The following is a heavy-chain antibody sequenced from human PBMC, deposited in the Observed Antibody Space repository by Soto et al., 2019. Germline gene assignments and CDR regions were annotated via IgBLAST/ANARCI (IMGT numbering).Heavy chain of an antibody. CDR1: GFTFSSYG. V-gene: IGHV3-30*18. D-gene: IGHD6-19*01. CDR3: AKAWARFRSGWYGGHLVRPPGY. CDR2: ISYDGSNK. Sequence: QVQLVESGGGVVQPGRSLRLSCAASGFTFSSYGMHWVRQAPGKGLEWVAVISYDGSNKYYADSVKGRFTISRDNSQNTLYLRMNSLRAEDTAVYYWAKAWARFRSGWYGGHLVRPPGYWGQGTLVTVSS. J-gene: IGHJ4*02.